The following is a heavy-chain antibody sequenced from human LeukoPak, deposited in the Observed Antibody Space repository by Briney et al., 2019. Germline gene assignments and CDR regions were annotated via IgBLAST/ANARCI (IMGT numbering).Heavy chain of an antibody. D-gene: IGHD3-10*01. CDR1: GFTFRPYA. V-gene: IGHV3-23*01. CDR2: MIGAGNT. J-gene: IGHJ6*02. CDR3: ARVGLHYGSGNYGMDV. Sequence: PGGSLRLSCAGSGFTFRPYAMSWVRQAPGKGLEWVSGMIGAGNTYYADSVKGRFTISRDISKSTVYLQMNSLRAEDTALYYCARVGLHYGSGNYGMDVWGQGTTVTVSS.